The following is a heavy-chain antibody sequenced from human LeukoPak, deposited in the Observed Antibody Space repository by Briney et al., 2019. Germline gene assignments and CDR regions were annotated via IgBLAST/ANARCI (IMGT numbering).Heavy chain of an antibody. J-gene: IGHJ4*01. CDR3: ARSELYYGSESYYHLDY. Sequence: PGTSLRLSCTTSGFTFDFYAMHWVCQAPGKGLEWVAVMSYDGRYRYYADSAKGRFTISRDNSKRTLYLEMSSLRPEDTALYYCARSELYYGSESYYHLDYWGHGTLVTVSS. CDR2: MSYDGRYR. CDR1: GFTFDFYA. V-gene: IGHV3-30*03. D-gene: IGHD3-10*01.